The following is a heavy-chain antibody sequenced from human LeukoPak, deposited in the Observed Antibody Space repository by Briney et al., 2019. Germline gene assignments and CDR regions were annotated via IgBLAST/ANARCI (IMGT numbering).Heavy chain of an antibody. CDR3: ARGRPEAFNNWFAP. J-gene: IGHJ5*02. Sequence: SVKVSCKASGGTFSSYAISWVRQAPGQGLEWMGGIIPIFGTANYAQKFQGRVTITADESTSTAYMELSSLRSADTAVYYCARGRPEAFNNWFAPWGQGTLVTVSS. CDR2: IIPIFGTA. V-gene: IGHV1-69*13. CDR1: GGTFSSYA. D-gene: IGHD3-3*02.